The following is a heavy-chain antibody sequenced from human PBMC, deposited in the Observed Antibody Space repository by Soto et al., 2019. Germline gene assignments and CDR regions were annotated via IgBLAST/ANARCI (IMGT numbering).Heavy chain of an antibody. J-gene: IGHJ6*02. CDR1: GYIFTDHY. V-gene: IGHV1-2*02. Sequence: QVQLVQSGAEVKKPGASVKVSCKASGYIFTDHYIHWVRQAPGQGLEWMGWINPISGDTDYAQKFQGRVIMTRDTSIRTAYMDLSRLKSYDTAVYYCARVRRSPYVVDVWGQGTTVTVSS. CDR2: INPISGDT. CDR3: ARVRRSPYVVDV. D-gene: IGHD3-10*02.